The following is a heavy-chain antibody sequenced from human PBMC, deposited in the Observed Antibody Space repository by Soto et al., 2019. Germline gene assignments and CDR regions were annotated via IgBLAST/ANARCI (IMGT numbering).Heavy chain of an antibody. Sequence: EVQLVESGGGLVQPGGSLRLSCAASGFTFSSYSMNWVRQAPGQGLEWVSYISSSSSTIYYADSVKGRFTISRDNAKHSLYLQMNSLRDEDTAVYYCARVFYSVAGTGGLDYWGQGTLFTVSS. D-gene: IGHD6-19*01. CDR2: ISSSSSTI. V-gene: IGHV3-48*02. CDR3: ARVFYSVAGTGGLDY. J-gene: IGHJ4*02. CDR1: GFTFSSYS.